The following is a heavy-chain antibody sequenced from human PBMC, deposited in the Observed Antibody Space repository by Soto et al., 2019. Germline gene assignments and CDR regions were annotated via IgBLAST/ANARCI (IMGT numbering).Heavy chain of an antibody. CDR3: ARARGEFDX. CDR2: INNSGNT. CDR1: GASLSDNY. J-gene: IGHJ5*02. Sequence: SETLSLTFAVYGASLSDNYCNWLRQPPGKGLEWILEINNSGNTNYNPSLRSRVTISIDTSKNRLSLNMRSVSAADTAVYYCARARGEFDXWGQGTPVTVSX. D-gene: IGHD2-21*01. V-gene: IGHV4-34*01.